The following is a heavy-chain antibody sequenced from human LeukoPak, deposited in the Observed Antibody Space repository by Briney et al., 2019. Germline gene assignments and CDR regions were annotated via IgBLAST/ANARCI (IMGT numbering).Heavy chain of an antibody. CDR3: AKDLGEYYYDSSGTQNDY. CDR1: GFTLSSYG. Sequence: PGRSLRLSCAASGFTLSSYGMHWVRQAPGKGLEWVAVISYDGSNKYYADSVKGRFTISRDNSKNTLYLQMNSLRAEDTAVYYCAKDLGEYYYDSSGTQNDYWGQGTLVTVSS. J-gene: IGHJ4*02. V-gene: IGHV3-30*18. D-gene: IGHD3-22*01. CDR2: ISYDGSNK.